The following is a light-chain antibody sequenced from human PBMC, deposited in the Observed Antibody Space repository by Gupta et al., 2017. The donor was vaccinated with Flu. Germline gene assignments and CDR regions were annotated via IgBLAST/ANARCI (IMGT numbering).Light chain of an antibody. J-gene: IGKJ1*01. CDR3: QQYNNWPPWT. V-gene: IGKV3-15*01. CDR2: GAS. Sequence: EIVMTQSPATLSVSPGERATRSCRASQSVSSNLAWYQQKPGQAPRLLIYGASTRGTGIPARFSGSGSGTEFTLTISSLQSEDFAVYYCQQYNNWPPWTFGQGTKVEIK. CDR1: QSVSSN.